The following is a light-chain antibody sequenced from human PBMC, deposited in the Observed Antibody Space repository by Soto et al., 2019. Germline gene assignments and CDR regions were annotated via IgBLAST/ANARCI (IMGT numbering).Light chain of an antibody. J-gene: IGKJ1*01. Sequence: IVFTHSPSTLSLSQGGRATLSCRASQSVSLSLAWYQQKPGQAPRLLIYDASKRASGFPARFSGSGSGTDFTLTIIRLEPEDFAVYYCQQYDISPWTFGQGTKVDI. CDR3: QQYDISPWT. CDR2: DAS. CDR1: QSVSLS. V-gene: IGKV3-11*01.